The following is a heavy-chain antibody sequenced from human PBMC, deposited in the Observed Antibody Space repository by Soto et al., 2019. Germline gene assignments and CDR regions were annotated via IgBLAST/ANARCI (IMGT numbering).Heavy chain of an antibody. V-gene: IGHV3-74*01. CDR2: INSDGSST. CDR1: GFPFSSYW. J-gene: IGHJ2*01. Sequence: GGSLRLSCAASGFPFSSYWMHWVRQAPGKGLVWVSRINSDGSSTSYADSVKGRFTISRDNAKNTLYLQMNSLRAEDTAVYYCARDDYVSYWYFDLWGRGTLVTVSS. D-gene: IGHD3-16*01. CDR3: ARDDYVSYWYFDL.